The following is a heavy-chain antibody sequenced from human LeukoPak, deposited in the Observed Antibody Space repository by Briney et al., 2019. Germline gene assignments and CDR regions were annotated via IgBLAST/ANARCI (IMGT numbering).Heavy chain of an antibody. V-gene: IGHV3-49*03. J-gene: IGHJ3*02. CDR2: IRSKAYGGKT. CDR1: GFTFGDYA. CDR3: TRGARRGYSYDAFDI. D-gene: IGHD5-18*01. Sequence: PGGSLRLSCTASGFTFGDYAMSWFRQAPGKGLEWVGFIRSKAYGGKTEYAASVKGRFTISRDDSKIIAYLQMNSLKTEGTAVYYCTRGARRGYSYDAFDIWGQGTMVTVSS.